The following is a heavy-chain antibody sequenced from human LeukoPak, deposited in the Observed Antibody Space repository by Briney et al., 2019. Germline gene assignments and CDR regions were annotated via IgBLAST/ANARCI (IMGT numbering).Heavy chain of an antibody. V-gene: IGHV3-11*06. CDR3: ARVNVARYFDWHYGMDV. D-gene: IGHD3-9*01. Sequence: PGGSLRLSCAAYAFTFSYNYLSWHRQAPGKGLEWVSYISSSSSYTNYADSVKGRFTISRDNTKNSLYLQMNSLRAEDTAVYYCARVNVARYFDWHYGMDVWGQGTTVTVSS. CDR1: AFTFSYNY. J-gene: IGHJ6*02. CDR2: ISSSSSYT.